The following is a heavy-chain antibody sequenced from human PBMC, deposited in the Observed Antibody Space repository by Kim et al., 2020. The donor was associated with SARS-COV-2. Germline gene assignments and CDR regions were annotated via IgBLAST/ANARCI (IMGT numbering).Heavy chain of an antibody. Sequence: GESLKISCKGSGYSFTNGWIGWVRQTPGKGLEWMGIIYPGDSERRYSPSFQGQVTISADKSISTAYLQWSSLKASDTAIYYCARHGDFWSGYYHYFDSWGQGTLVTVSS. CDR2: IYPGDSER. J-gene: IGHJ4*02. V-gene: IGHV5-51*01. D-gene: IGHD3-3*01. CDR3: ARHGDFWSGYYHYFDS. CDR1: GYSFTNGW.